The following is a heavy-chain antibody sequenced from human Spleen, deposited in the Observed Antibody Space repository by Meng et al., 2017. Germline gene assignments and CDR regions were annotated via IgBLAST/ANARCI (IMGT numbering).Heavy chain of an antibody. CDR1: GFNLINYA. Sequence: GESLKISCAASGFNLINYAMHWVRQAPGKGLEWVAVISFDGDIENYADSVKGRFTISRDNSKNTLYLQMNSLRAEDTAVYYCAKDLLSWYDIARWGQGTLVTVSS. CDR3: AKDLLSWYDIAR. CDR2: ISFDGDIE. V-gene: IGHV3-30*04. J-gene: IGHJ5*02. D-gene: IGHD3-22*01.